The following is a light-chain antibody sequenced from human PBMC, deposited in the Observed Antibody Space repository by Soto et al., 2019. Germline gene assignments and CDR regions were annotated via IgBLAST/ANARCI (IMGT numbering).Light chain of an antibody. J-gene: IGLJ1*01. CDR1: SSDVGGYNY. CDR2: EVS. CDR3: SSYTSSSTYV. Sequence: QSVLTQPASVSGSPGQSITISCTGTSSDVGGYNYVSWYQQHPGKAPKLMIYEVSNRPSGVSNRFSGSKSGNTASLTISGLQAEDEADYYCSSYTSSSTYVYGTALKVTV. V-gene: IGLV2-14*01.